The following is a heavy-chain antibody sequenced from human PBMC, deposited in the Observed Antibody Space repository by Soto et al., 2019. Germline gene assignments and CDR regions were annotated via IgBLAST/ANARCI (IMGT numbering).Heavy chain of an antibody. CDR2: IYYNGNT. CDR3: ARDKGGYSGYPTYNWFDP. D-gene: IGHD5-12*01. J-gene: IGHJ5*02. CDR1: GGSISSYY. V-gene: IGHV4-59*01. Sequence: PSETLSLTCSVSGGSISSYYWNWIRQPPGKGLEWIGYIYYNGNTNYNPSLRSRVILSLDTSKNQFSLKLSSVTAADTAVYYCARDKGGYSGYPTYNWFDPWGQGTLVTVS.